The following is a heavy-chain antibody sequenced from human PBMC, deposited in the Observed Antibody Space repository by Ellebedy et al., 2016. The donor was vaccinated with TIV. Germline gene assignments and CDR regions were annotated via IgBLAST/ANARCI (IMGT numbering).Heavy chain of an antibody. Sequence: GESLKISCAASGFTFSRSWMHWVRQAPGKGPVWVSVINTDGSVTRYADFVKGRFTISRDNAKNTLDLQMNSLRAEDTAVYYCAPVGGGSGMSFGPWGQGALVTVSS. CDR3: APVGGGSGMSFGP. J-gene: IGHJ5*02. CDR1: GFTFSRSW. CDR2: INTDGSVT. V-gene: IGHV3-74*01. D-gene: IGHD3-10*01.